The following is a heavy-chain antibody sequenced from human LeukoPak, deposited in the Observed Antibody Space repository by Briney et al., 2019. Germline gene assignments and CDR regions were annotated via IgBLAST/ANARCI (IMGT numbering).Heavy chain of an antibody. CDR3: ARDHDHCSGGSCSEGAFDI. CDR2: ISSSGSTI. Sequence: PGGSLRLSCAASGFTFSSYEMNWVRQAPGKGLEWVSYISSSGSTIYYADSVKGRFTISRDNAKNSLYLQMNSLRAEDTAVYYCARDHDHCSGGSCSEGAFDIWGQGTMVTVSS. CDR1: GFTFSSYE. V-gene: IGHV3-48*03. J-gene: IGHJ3*02. D-gene: IGHD2-15*01.